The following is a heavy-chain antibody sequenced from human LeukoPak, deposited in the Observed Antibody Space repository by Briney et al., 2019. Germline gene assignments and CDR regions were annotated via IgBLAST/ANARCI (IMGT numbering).Heavy chain of an antibody. J-gene: IGHJ4*02. CDR3: ARASASAWDY. Sequence: GGSLRLSCAASGFTFSNYAMSWVRQAPGKGLEWVSTINGNGYNTYYADSVKGRFTISRDNAKNSLYLQMNSLRAEDTALYYCARASASAWDYWGQGTLVTVSS. CDR1: GFTFSNYA. D-gene: IGHD2-21*01. CDR2: INGNGYNT. V-gene: IGHV3-23*01.